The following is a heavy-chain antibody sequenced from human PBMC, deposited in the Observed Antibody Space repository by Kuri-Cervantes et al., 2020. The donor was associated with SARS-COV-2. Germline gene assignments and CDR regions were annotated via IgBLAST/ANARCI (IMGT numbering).Heavy chain of an antibody. Sequence: LRLSCAVYGGSFSGYYWSWIRQPPGKGLEWIGEINHSGSTNYNPSLKSRVTISVDTSKTQFSLKLSSVTAADTAVYYCARANIVVVPAAVGAIIYYYYYMDVWGKGTTVTVSS. CDR1: GGSFSGYY. D-gene: IGHD2-2*01. CDR2: INHSGST. J-gene: IGHJ6*03. V-gene: IGHV4-34*01. CDR3: ARANIVVVPAAVGAIIYYYYYMDV.